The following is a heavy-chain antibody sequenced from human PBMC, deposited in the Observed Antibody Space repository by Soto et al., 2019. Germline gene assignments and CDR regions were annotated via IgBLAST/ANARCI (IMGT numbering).Heavy chain of an antibody. CDR1: GDSLSTYY. CDR2: IHDTGRT. V-gene: IGHV4-4*07. CDR3: ARESVSGTYRFDS. D-gene: IGHD3-16*02. J-gene: IGHJ4*02. Sequence: SETLSLTCTVSGDSLSTYYWSWIRQPAGERLEWIGRIHDTGRTNYNPSLKSRVTMSVDTSKNQFSLRVNSVTAADTAVYYCARESVSGTYRFDSWGQGTLVIVSS.